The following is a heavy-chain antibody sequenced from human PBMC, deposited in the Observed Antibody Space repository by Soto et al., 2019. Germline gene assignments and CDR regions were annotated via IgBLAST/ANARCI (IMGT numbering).Heavy chain of an antibody. J-gene: IGHJ6*02. Sequence: QVQLQESGPGLVKPSQTLSLTCTVSGGSISSGGYYWSWIRQHPGKGLEWIGYIYYSGSTYYNPSLQSRVTISVDTSKNQFSLKLSSVTAADTAVYYCASQYCSGGSCYDDPNWYYYYYGMDVWGQGTTVTVSS. CDR2: IYYSGST. D-gene: IGHD2-15*01. CDR3: ASQYCSGGSCYDDPNWYYYYYGMDV. V-gene: IGHV4-31*03. CDR1: GGSISSGGYY.